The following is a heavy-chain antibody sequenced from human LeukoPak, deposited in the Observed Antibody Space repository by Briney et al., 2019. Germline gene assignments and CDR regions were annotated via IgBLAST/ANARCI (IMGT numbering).Heavy chain of an antibody. CDR1: GGSISSSSYY. J-gene: IGHJ4*02. V-gene: IGHV4-39*01. CDR3: AGHRDYYDSSGNFDY. Sequence: SETLSLTCTVSGGSISSSSYYWGWIRQPPGKGLEWIGSIYYSGSTYYNPSLKSRVTISVDTYKNQFSLKLSSVTAADTAVYYCAGHRDYYDSSGNFDYWGQGTLVTVSS. CDR2: IYYSGST. D-gene: IGHD3-22*01.